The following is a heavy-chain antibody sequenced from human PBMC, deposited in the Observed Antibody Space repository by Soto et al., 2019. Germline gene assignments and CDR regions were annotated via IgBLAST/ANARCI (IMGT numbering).Heavy chain of an antibody. CDR1: GFTFSSYG. CDR3: AKDNCISTSCYRLYNWFDP. J-gene: IGHJ5*02. D-gene: IGHD2-2*01. CDR2: ISYGGSNK. V-gene: IGHV3-30*18. Sequence: QVQLVESGGGVVQPGRSLRLSCAASGFTFSSYGMHWVRQAPGKGLEWVAVISYGGSNKYYADSVKGRFTISRDNSKXXLXLQMNNLSAEDTAVYYCAKDNCISTSCYRLYNWFDPWGQGTLVTVSS.